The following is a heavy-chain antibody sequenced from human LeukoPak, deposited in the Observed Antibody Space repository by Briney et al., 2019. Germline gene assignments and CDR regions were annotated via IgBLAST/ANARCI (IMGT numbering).Heavy chain of an antibody. Sequence: ASVKVSCTASGYTFTSYYMHWVRQAPGQGLEWMGIINPSGGSTSYAQKFQGRVTMTRDTSTSTVYMELSSLRSEDTAVYYCARDALPSGSYRHNWFDPWGQGTLVTVSS. V-gene: IGHV1-46*01. D-gene: IGHD1-26*01. CDR2: INPSGGST. CDR3: ARDALPSGSYRHNWFDP. J-gene: IGHJ5*02. CDR1: GYTFTSYY.